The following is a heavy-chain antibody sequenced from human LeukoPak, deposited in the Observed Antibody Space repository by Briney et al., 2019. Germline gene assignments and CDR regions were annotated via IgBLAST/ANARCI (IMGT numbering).Heavy chain of an antibody. J-gene: IGHJ3*02. D-gene: IGHD3-10*01. V-gene: IGHV4-30-4*08. CDR2: IYYSGST. CDR1: GGSISSGDYY. Sequence: SETLSLTCTVSGGSISSGDYYWSWIRQPPGKGLEGIGYIYYSGSTYYNPSLKSRVTISVDTSNNQVSLKLSSVTAADTAVYYCARETGGGAFDIWGQGTMVTVSS. CDR3: ARETGGGAFDI.